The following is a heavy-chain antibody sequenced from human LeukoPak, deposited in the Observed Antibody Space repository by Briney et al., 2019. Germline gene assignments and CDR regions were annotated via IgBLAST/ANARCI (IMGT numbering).Heavy chain of an antibody. CDR1: GFTFSSYW. CDR3: ARDRRSGYSSGWYPFDP. CDR2: IKQDGSEK. D-gene: IGHD6-19*01. J-gene: IGHJ5*02. Sequence: GGSLRLSCAASGFTFSSYWMSWVRQAPGKGLEWVANIKQDGSEKYYVDSVKGRLTISRDNAKNSLYLQMNSLRAEDTAVYYCARDRRSGYSSGWYPFDPWGQGTLVTVSS. V-gene: IGHV3-7*03.